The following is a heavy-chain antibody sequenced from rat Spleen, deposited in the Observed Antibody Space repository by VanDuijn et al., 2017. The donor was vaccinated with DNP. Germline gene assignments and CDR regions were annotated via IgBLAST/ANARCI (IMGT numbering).Heavy chain of an antibody. J-gene: IGHJ2*01. D-gene: IGHD1-1*01. CDR1: GFTFSYYW. CDR2: ITSGRAVT. Sequence: EVQLVESGGGLVQPGRSLKLSCVASGFTFSYYWMTWIRQVPGKGLEWIASITSGRAVTSYPDSVKGQFTISRDNSKSTLYLQLDSLRSEETATYYCARGDGDFDYWGQGVMVTVSS. CDR3: ARGDGDFDY. V-gene: IGHV5-31*01.